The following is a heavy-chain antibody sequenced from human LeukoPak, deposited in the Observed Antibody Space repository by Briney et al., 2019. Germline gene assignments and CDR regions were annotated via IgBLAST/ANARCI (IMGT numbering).Heavy chain of an antibody. CDR2: IIPIFGTA. CDR1: VCTFSSYA. J-gene: IGHJ4*02. V-gene: IGHV1-69*01. CDR3: ARDLSPYSSSWNFDY. D-gene: IGHD6-13*01. Sequence: SVKVSCKASVCTFSSYAISWLRQAPGQGLEWMGGIIPIFGTANYAQKFQGRVTITADESTSTAYMELSSLRSEDTAVYYCARDLSPYSSSWNFDYWGQGTLVTVSS.